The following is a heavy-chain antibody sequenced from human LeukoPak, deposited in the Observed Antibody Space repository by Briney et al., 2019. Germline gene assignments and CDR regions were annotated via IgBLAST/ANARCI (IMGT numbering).Heavy chain of an antibody. D-gene: IGHD5/OR15-5a*01. V-gene: IGHV4-39*01. CDR3: ARLAIGLPFDY. CDR2: VSHSGNA. CDR1: SGSISSSPYY. Sequence: TSETLSLTCTVSSGSISSSPYYWGWVRRPPGQGLEYIGGVSHSGNAYYNPSLRSRVTISADTSKNQFSLRLSSVTAADTAVYYCARLAIGLPFDYWGQGSLVTVSS. J-gene: IGHJ4*02.